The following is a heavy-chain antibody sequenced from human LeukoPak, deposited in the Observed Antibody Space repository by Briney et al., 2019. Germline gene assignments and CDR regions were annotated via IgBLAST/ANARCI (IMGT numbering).Heavy chain of an antibody. CDR1: GYSISSGYF. V-gene: IGHV4-38-2*02. CDR3: ASGKDYDFWSGYPPGDY. D-gene: IGHD3-3*01. Sequence: SETLSLTCSVSGYSISSGYFWGWIRQPPGKGLEWIGYIYHDGSTYYNPSLKSRVTISVDTSKNQFSLKLSSVTAADTAVYYCASGKDYDFWSGYPPGDYWGQGTLVTVSS. J-gene: IGHJ4*02. CDR2: IYHDGST.